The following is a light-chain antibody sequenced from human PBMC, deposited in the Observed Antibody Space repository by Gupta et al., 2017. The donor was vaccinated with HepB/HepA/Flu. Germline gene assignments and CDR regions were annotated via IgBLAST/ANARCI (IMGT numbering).Light chain of an antibody. CDR1: QGINNY. CDR3: QQHNTYPLT. Sequence: IQLTHSPSSLSASVGDRVTITCRASQGINNYVAWFQQKPGKAPKSLIFATSSLLSGVPSRFSGRGSGTDFTLTISRLQPEDFATYYCQQHNTYPLTFGGGTKVEIK. V-gene: IGKV1-16*01. J-gene: IGKJ4*01. CDR2: ATS.